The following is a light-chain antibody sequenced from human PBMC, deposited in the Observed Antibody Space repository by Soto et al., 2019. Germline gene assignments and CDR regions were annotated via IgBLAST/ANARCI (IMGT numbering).Light chain of an antibody. Sequence: QSALTQPRSVSGSPGQSVTLSCTGTSSDVGGYNYVTWYQQYPGKAPKVMIYDVKTRPSGVPDRFSGSKSGNTASLTISGLQAEDEADYYCCSYAGVYTFVFGTGTEVTVL. V-gene: IGLV2-11*01. J-gene: IGLJ1*01. CDR3: CSYAGVYTFV. CDR2: DVK. CDR1: SSDVGGYNY.